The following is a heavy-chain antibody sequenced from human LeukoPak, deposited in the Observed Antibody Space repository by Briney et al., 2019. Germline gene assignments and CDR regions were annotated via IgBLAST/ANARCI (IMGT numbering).Heavy chain of an antibody. J-gene: IGHJ4*02. CDR1: GGSISSGSYC. V-gene: IGHV4-61*02. CDR2: IYTSGST. CDR3: ARQAGVVTPFDY. Sequence: PSGTLSLTCTVSGGSISSGSYCWSWIRQPAGKGLEWIGRIYTSGSTNYNPSLKSRVTISVDTSKNQFSLKLSSVTAADTAVYYCARQAGVVTPFDYWGQGTLVTVSS. D-gene: IGHD3-3*01.